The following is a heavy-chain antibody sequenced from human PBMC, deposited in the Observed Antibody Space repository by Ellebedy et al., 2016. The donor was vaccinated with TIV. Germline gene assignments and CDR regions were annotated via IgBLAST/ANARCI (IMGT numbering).Heavy chain of an antibody. Sequence: GESLKIPCAASGFTFSSYAMHWVRQAPGKGLEWVAVISYDGSNKYYADSVKGRFTISRDNSKNTLYLQMNSLRAEDTAVYYCARDLRPYYDSSGPDYWGQGTLVTVSS. CDR2: ISYDGSNK. CDR3: ARDLRPYYDSSGPDY. D-gene: IGHD3-22*01. CDR1: GFTFSSYA. J-gene: IGHJ4*02. V-gene: IGHV3-30-3*01.